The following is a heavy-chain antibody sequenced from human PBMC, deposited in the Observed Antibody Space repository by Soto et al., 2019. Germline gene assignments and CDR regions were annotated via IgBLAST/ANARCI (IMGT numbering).Heavy chain of an antibody. V-gene: IGHV1-3*04. CDR3: ARGPGGPDGPGDY. CDR2: INTGNGNT. D-gene: IGHD2-15*01. J-gene: IGHJ4*02. Sequence: ASVKVSCKASGYTFTSYAMHWVRQAPGQRLEWMGWINTGNGNTKYSQKFQGRVTITRDTSASTAYVELSSLRSEDTAVYYCARGPGGPDGPGDYWGQGTLVTVSS. CDR1: GYTFTSYA.